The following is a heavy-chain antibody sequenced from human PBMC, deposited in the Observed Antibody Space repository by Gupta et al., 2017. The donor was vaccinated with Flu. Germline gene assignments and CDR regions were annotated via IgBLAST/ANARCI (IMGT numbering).Heavy chain of an antibody. CDR1: GGTFTTYI. Sequence: VQLVQTGAEVKKPGSSVKVSCRASGGTFTTYIISWVRQAPGQGREWMGRGIPSFRSANYAQKFQGRVTITADESTSTAYMELSSLRSEDTAVYYCARVEGHHLDYNFFDDWGQGTLVTVSS. V-gene: IGHV1-69*18. CDR2: GIPSFRSA. J-gene: IGHJ4*02. CDR3: ARVEGHHLDYNFFDD. D-gene: IGHD4-11*01.